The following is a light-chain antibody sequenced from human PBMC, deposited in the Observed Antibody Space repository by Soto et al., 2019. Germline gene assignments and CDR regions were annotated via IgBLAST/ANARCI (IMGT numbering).Light chain of an antibody. V-gene: IGKV1-39*01. J-gene: IGKJ1*01. CDR1: QSISIY. CDR3: QQTYSNPRT. CDR2: ASS. Sequence: DIQITQSPSTLSASVVDRVTITGLASQSISIYLNWYQQIPGKAPKLLIYASSNLHTGVPSRFSGSASGTDFTLTISSLQPEDSATYYCQQTYSNPRTFGQGTKVDIK.